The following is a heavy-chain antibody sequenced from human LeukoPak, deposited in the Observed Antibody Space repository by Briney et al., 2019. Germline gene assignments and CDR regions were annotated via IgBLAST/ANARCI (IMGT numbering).Heavy chain of an antibody. D-gene: IGHD3-10*01. V-gene: IGHV2-5*02. CDR3: AHHVLLWFGELLIDY. J-gene: IGHJ4*02. CDR1: GFSLSTSGVG. CDR2: IYWDDDK. Sequence: ESGPTLVNPTQTLTLTCTFSGFSLSTSGVGVGWIRQPPGKALEWLALIYWDDDKRYSPSLKSRLTITKDTSKNQVVLTMTNMDPVDTAAYYCAHHVLLWFGELLIDYWGQGTLVTVSS.